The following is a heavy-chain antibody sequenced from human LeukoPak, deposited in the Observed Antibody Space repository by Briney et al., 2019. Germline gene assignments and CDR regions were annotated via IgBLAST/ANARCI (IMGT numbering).Heavy chain of an antibody. D-gene: IGHD6-13*01. CDR2: ISVSDTT. CDR3: ALSGGSNGYGLEC. Sequence: PGGSLRLSCAAHGHIFSSYAMRSVRQAPGKGLEWISAISVSDTTYYAVSGKGRFTISRDNSKNTLYLQMNSLRAEDTAVYYCALSGGSNGYGLECWGQGTLVTVSS. J-gene: IGHJ4*02. V-gene: IGHV3-23*01. CDR1: GHIFSSYA.